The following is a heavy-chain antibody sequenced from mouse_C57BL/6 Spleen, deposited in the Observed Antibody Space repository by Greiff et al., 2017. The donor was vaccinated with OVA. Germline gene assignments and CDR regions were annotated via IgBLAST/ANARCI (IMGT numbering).Heavy chain of an antibody. CDR1: GFTFSSYA. V-gene: IGHV5-9-1*02. J-gene: IGHJ4*01. CDR3: TREREDYYGSCYAMDD. Sequence: EVKLVESGEGLVKPGGSLKLSCAASGFTFSSYAMSWVRQTPETRLEWVAYISSGGDYIYYTDTVKGRFTISRDKARNTLYLQMSSLKSEDTAMYYCTREREDYYGSCYAMDDWGQGTSGTVST. CDR2: ISSGGDYI. D-gene: IGHD1-1*01.